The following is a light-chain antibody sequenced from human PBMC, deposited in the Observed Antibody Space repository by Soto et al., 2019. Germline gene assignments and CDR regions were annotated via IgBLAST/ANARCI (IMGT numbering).Light chain of an antibody. CDR1: SSDVGGYNY. CDR2: EVS. V-gene: IGLV2-8*01. CDR3: SSYATSNNLV. J-gene: IGLJ2*01. Sequence: SALTQPPSASGSPGQSVTISCTGTSSDVGGYNYVSWYQQYPGKAPKLMIYEVSKWPSGVPDRFSGSKSGNTASLTVSGLQAEDEADYYCSSYATSNNLVFGGGTKLTVL.